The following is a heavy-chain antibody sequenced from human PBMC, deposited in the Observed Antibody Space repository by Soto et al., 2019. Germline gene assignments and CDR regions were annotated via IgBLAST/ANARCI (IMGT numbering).Heavy chain of an antibody. V-gene: IGHV4-61*01. CDR2: IYYTGST. CDR1: GGSVSSESHY. D-gene: IGHD6-13*01. J-gene: IGHJ4*01. Sequence: SETLSLTCTVSGGSVSSESHYWSWIRQTPGKGLEWIGYIYYTGSTNYNPSLKGRVTMSVDTSRDQFSLNLNSVTGADTAVYYCARDTFGSTRSGFDSWGQGTLVTVSS. CDR3: ARDTFGSTRSGFDS.